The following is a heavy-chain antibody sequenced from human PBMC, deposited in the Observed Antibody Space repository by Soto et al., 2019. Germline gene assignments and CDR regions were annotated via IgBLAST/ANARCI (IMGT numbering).Heavy chain of an antibody. CDR2: IYYSGST. V-gene: IGHV4-59*12. J-gene: IGHJ4*01. CDR3: ARDWVRGTYYYDSSGYYHPRFDY. CDR1: GGSISSYY. D-gene: IGHD3-22*01. Sequence: SGTLSVTCTVSGGSISSYYWSWIRQPPGKRLEWLGYIYYSGSTNYNPSLKSRVTISVDTSKNQFSLKLTSVTAEDTAVYYCARDWVRGTYYYDSSGYYHPRFDYWGHGTLVTVSS.